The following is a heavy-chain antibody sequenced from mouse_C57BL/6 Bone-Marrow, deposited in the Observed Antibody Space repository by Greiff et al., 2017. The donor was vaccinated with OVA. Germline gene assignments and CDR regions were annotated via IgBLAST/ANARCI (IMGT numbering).Heavy chain of an antibody. CDR3: ARSDYDYAYWYFDV. D-gene: IGHD2-4*01. V-gene: IGHV1-81*01. CDR1: GYTFTSYG. Sequence: QVHVKQSGAELARPGASVKLSCKASGYTFTSYGISWVKQRTGQGLEWIGEIYPRSGNTYYNEKFKGKATLTADKSSSTAYMELRSLTSEDSAVYFCARSDYDYAYWYFDVWGTGTTVTVSS. CDR2: IYPRSGNT. J-gene: IGHJ1*03.